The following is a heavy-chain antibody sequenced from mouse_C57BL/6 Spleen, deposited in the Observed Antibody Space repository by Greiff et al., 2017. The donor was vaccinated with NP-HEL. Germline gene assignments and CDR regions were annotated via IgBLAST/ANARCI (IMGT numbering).Heavy chain of an antibody. V-gene: IGHV1-26*01. CDR1: GYTFTDYY. CDR2: INPNNGGT. CDR3: ARGRLLRSYYYAMDY. J-gene: IGHJ4*01. D-gene: IGHD1-1*01. Sequence: EVQLQQSGPELVKPGASVKISCKASGYTFTDYYMNWVKQSHGKSLEWIGDINPNNGGTSYNQKFKGKATLTVDKSSSTAYMELRSLTSEDSAVYYGARGRLLRSYYYAMDYWGQGTSVTVSS.